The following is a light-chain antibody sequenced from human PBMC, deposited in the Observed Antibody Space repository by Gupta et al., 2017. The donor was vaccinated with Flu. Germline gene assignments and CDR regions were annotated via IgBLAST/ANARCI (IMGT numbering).Light chain of an antibody. V-gene: IGKV2D-29*01. Sequence: GQPASISCKSSQSLLHSDGKTYLYWYLQKPGQPPQLLIHDVSNRFSGVPDRFSGGGSGTDFTLKISRVEAEDVGVYYCRQAIEVTVTFGGGTKVELK. CDR2: DVS. CDR3: RQAIEVTVT. CDR1: QSLLHSDGKTY. J-gene: IGKJ4*01.